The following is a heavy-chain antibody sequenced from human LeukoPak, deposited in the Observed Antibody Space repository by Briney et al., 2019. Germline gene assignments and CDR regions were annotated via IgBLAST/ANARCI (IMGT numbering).Heavy chain of an antibody. D-gene: IGHD1-26*01. CDR1: GFTFSSYA. CDR3: ARDRVPFIGKYYFDY. V-gene: IGHV3-30-3*01. J-gene: IGHJ4*02. CDR2: ISYDGSNK. Sequence: GGSLRLSCAASGFTFSSYAMHWVRQAPGKGLEWVAVISYDGSNKYYADSVKGRFTISRDNSKNTLYLQVNSLRAEDTAVYYCARDRVPFIGKYYFDYWGQGTLVTVSS.